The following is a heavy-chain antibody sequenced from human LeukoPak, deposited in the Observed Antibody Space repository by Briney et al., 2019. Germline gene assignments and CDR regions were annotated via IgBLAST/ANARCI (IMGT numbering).Heavy chain of an antibody. CDR2: INPNSGGT. CDR3: AREITTGTTRGGWFDP. D-gene: IGHD1-1*01. CDR1: GYTFTGYY. Sequence: GASVKVSRKASGYTFTGYYMHWVRQAPGQGLEWMGWINPNSGGTNYAQKFQGRVTMARDTSISTAYMELSRLRSDDTAVYYCAREITTGTTRGGWFDPWGQGTLVTVSS. J-gene: IGHJ5*02. V-gene: IGHV1-2*02.